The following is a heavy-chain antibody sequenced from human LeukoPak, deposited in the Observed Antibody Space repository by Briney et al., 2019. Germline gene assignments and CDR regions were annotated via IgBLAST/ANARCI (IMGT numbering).Heavy chain of an antibody. Sequence: PGGSLRLSCAASGFTFRSYWMHWVRQAPGKGLVWVSRIKSDGSSTIYADSVKGRFTTSRDNAKNTLYLQMNSLRAEDTAVYYCTRTYYYDSIDYFDYWGQGALVTVSS. V-gene: IGHV3-74*01. CDR2: IKSDGSST. CDR1: GFTFRSYW. J-gene: IGHJ4*02. CDR3: TRTYYYDSIDYFDY. D-gene: IGHD3-22*01.